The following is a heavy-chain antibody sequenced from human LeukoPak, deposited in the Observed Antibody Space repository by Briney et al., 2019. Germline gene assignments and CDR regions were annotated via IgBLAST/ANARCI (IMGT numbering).Heavy chain of an antibody. J-gene: IGHJ4*02. CDR3: ARGHFSLDY. V-gene: IGHV3-30-3*01. D-gene: IGHD3-3*02. CDR1: GFTFSSYA. CDR2: ISYDGSNK. Sequence: GGSLRLSCAASGFTFSSYAIHWVRQAPGKGLEWVAVISYDGSNKYYADSVKGRFTISRDNSKNTLYLQMNSLRAEDTAVYYCARGHFSLDYWGQGTLVTVSS.